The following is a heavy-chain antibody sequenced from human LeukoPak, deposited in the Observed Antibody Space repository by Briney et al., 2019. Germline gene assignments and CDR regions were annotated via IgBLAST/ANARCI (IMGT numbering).Heavy chain of an antibody. Sequence: SETLSLTCTVSGGSISSYYWSWIRQPPGKGLEWIGYIYYSGSTNYNPSLKSRVTISVDTFKNQFSLKLSSVTAADTAVYYCARHTPRYNYYDAYFDYWGQGTLVTVSS. J-gene: IGHJ4*02. V-gene: IGHV4-59*08. D-gene: IGHD3-22*01. CDR2: IYYSGST. CDR1: GGSISSYY. CDR3: ARHTPRYNYYDAYFDY.